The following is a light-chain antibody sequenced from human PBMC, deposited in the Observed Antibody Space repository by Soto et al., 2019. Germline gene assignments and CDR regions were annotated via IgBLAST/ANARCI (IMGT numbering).Light chain of an antibody. CDR3: QTWGTEV. V-gene: IGLV4-69*01. CDR2: LNSDGSH. Sequence: QTVVTQSPSASASLGASVKLTCTLSSGHSSYAIAWHQQQPEKGPRYLMKLNSDGSHSKGDGIPDRFSGSSSGAERYLTISSLQSEDEADYYCQTWGTEVFGGGTQLTVL. J-gene: IGLJ2*01. CDR1: SGHSSYA.